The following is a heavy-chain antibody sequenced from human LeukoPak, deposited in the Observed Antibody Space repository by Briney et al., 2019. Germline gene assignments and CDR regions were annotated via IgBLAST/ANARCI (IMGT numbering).Heavy chain of an antibody. Sequence: ASVKVSCKASGYTFTAYYIHWVRQAPGQGLEWMGRINPNSGGTSYAQKFQGRVTMTRDTSISTAYMELSRLRSDDTVVYYCAIAGGGSDAFDIRGQGTMVTVSS. CDR2: INPNSGGT. D-gene: IGHD2-15*01. CDR3: AIAGGGSDAFDI. J-gene: IGHJ3*02. CDR1: GYTFTAYY. V-gene: IGHV1-2*05.